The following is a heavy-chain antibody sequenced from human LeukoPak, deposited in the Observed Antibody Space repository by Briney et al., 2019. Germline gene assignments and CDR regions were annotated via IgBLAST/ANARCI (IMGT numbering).Heavy chain of an antibody. D-gene: IGHD6-19*01. Sequence: GGSLRLSCAASGFTFSSYGMNWVRQAPGQGLEWASSISGSGGGTYYADSVKRRFTISRDNSKNTLYLQMNSLRAEDTAVYYCAKMGIAVAGPLNWFDPWGQGTLVTVSS. J-gene: IGHJ5*02. V-gene: IGHV3-23*01. CDR1: GFTFSSYG. CDR2: ISGSGGGT. CDR3: AKMGIAVAGPLNWFDP.